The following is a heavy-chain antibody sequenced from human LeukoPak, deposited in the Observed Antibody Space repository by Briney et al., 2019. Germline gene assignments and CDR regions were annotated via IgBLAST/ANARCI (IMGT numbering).Heavy chain of an antibody. CDR2: INTNTGNP. CDR3: AREHYDILTGYFPFGFDP. J-gene: IGHJ5*02. D-gene: IGHD3-9*01. Sequence: ASVTVSCKASGYTFTSYAMNWVRQAPGQGLEWMGWINTNTGNPTYAQGFTGRFVFSLDTSVSTAYLQICSLKAEDTAVYYCAREHYDILTGYFPFGFDPWGQGTLVTVSS. CDR1: GYTFTSYA. V-gene: IGHV7-4-1*01.